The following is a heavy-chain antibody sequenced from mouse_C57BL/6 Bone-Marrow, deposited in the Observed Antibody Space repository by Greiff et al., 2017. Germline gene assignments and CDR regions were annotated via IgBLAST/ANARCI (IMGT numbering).Heavy chain of an antibody. CDR2: INPNYGTT. Sequence: VQLQQSGPELVKPGASVKISCKASGYSFTDYNMNWVKQSNGKSLEWIGVINPNYGTTSYNQKFKGKATLTLDQSSSTAYMQLISLTSEDSAVYYCAREGHIYYDYDRDLLFDYWGQGTTLTVSS. CDR3: AREGHIYYDYDRDLLFDY. CDR1: GYSFTDYN. J-gene: IGHJ2*01. D-gene: IGHD2-4*01. V-gene: IGHV1-39*01.